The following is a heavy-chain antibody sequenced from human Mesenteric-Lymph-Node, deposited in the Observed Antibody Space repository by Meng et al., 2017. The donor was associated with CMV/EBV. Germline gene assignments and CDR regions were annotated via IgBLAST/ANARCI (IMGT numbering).Heavy chain of an antibody. Sequence: GESLKISCAASGFTFSSYEMNWVRQAPGKGLEWVSYISSSGSTIYYADSVKGRFTISRDNAKNSLYLQMNSLRAEDTAVYYCARDSYYYDSSEFDYWGQGTLVTVSS. V-gene: IGHV3-48*03. CDR1: GFTFSSYE. J-gene: IGHJ4*02. CDR3: ARDSYYYDSSEFDY. D-gene: IGHD3-22*01. CDR2: ISSSGSTI.